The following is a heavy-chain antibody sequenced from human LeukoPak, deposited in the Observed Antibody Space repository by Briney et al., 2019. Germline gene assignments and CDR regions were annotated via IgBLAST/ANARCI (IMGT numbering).Heavy chain of an antibody. D-gene: IGHD4-17*01. CDR2: IYYSGST. CDR3: ARADGDYVYFWFDP. J-gene: IGHJ5*02. V-gene: IGHV4-39*01. CDR1: GDSVSSSNYY. Sequence: SETLSLTCTVAGDSVSSSNYYWAWIRQPPGKGLEWVGNIYYSGSTYYNPSLKSRVTISVDTSKNQFSLKLSSVTAADTAVYYCARADGDYVYFWFDPWGQGTLVTVSS.